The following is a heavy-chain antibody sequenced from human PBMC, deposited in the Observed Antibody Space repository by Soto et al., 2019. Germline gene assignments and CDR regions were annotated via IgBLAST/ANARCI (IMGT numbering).Heavy chain of an antibody. Sequence: SGPTLVNPTETLTLTGTVSGFSLNTARMGVSWIRQPPGKALEWLANIFSNDEKSYSTSLKSRLTISKDTSKGQVVLTMTNVDPVDTATYYCARIGQHLALDYWGQGTLVTVSS. CDR2: IFSNDEK. CDR1: GFSLNTARMG. D-gene: IGHD6-13*01. CDR3: ARIGQHLALDY. V-gene: IGHV2-26*01. J-gene: IGHJ4*02.